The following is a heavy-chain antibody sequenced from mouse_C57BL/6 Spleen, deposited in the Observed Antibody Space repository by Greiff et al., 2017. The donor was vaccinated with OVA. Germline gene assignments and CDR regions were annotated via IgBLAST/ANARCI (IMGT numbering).Heavy chain of an antibody. J-gene: IGHJ4*01. CDR2: ISSGSSTI. V-gene: IGHV5-17*01. D-gene: IGHD1-1*01. CDR1: GFTFSDYG. CDR3: ARSITTVPYAMDY. Sequence: EVQVVESGGGLVKPGGSLKLSCAASGFTFSDYGMHWVRQAPEKGLEWVAYISSGSSTIYYADTVKGRFTISRDNAKNTLFLQMTSLRSEDTAMYYCARSITTVPYAMDYWGQGTSVTVSS.